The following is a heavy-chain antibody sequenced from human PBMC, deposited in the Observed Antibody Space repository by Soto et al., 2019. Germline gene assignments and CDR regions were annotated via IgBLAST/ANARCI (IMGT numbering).Heavy chain of an antibody. CDR3: ASLERQLVHSGDAFDI. CDR1: GFTFSSYG. D-gene: IGHD6-13*01. Sequence: GGSLRLSCAASGFTFSSYGMHWVRQAPGKGLEWVAVIWYDGSNKYYADSVKGRFTISRDNSKNTLYLQMNSLRAEDTAVYYCASLERQLVHSGDAFDIWGQGTMVTVSS. CDR2: IWYDGSNK. V-gene: IGHV3-33*01. J-gene: IGHJ3*02.